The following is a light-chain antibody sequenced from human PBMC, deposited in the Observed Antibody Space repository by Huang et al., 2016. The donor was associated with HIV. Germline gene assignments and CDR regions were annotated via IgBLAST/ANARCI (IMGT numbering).Light chain of an antibody. Sequence: DIQMTQSPSSLSASVGDRVTITCQASQDISNYLNWYQQKQGKAPKLLIYDASNLETGVSSRFSGSGSGTDFTFTISRLQPEDIATYYCQHYDNLRTFGQGTKVEIK. J-gene: IGKJ1*01. CDR3: QHYDNLRT. V-gene: IGKV1-33*01. CDR2: DAS. CDR1: QDISNY.